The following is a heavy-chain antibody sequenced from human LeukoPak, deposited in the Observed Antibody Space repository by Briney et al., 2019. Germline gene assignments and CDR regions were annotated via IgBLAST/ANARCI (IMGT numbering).Heavy chain of an antibody. CDR1: GGSFSYYY. CDR2: INHSGST. J-gene: IGHJ4*02. Sequence: SETLSLTCAVYGGSFSYYYWSWIRQPPGKGLEWIGEINHSGSTNYNPSLKSRVTISVDTSKNQFSLRLSSVTAADTAVYYCARSTKYHGCGDGSCSIPNWGQGTLVTVSS. V-gene: IGHV4-34*01. D-gene: IGHD2-15*01. CDR3: ARSTKYHGCGDGSCSIPN.